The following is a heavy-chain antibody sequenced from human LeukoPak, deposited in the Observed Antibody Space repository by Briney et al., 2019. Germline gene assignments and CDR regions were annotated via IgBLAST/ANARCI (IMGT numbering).Heavy chain of an antibody. CDR2: IYPGDSDS. CDR1: GYSFTNYW. D-gene: IGHD6-6*01. CDR3: ARRSIAARPPYFDY. V-gene: IGHV5-51*01. J-gene: IGHJ4*02. Sequence: GESLKISCKGSGYSFTNYWIGWVRQMPGKGLEWMGIIYPGDSDSRIRPSFQGQVTISADKSISTAYLQWSSLKASDTAMYYCARRSIAARPPYFDYWGQGTLVTVSS.